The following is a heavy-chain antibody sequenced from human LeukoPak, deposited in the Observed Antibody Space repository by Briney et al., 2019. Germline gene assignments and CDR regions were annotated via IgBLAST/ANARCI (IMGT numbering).Heavy chain of an antibody. CDR2: INPNSGGT. D-gene: IGHD2/OR15-2a*01. CDR1: GYTFTGYY. J-gene: IGHJ4*02. Sequence: ASVKVSCKASGYTFTGYYMHWVRQAPGQGLEWMGWINPNSGGTNYAQKFQGRVTMTRDTSISTAYMKLSRLRSDDTAVYYCARKGIELTAPFDYWGQGTLVTVSS. V-gene: IGHV1-2*02. CDR3: ARKGIELTAPFDY.